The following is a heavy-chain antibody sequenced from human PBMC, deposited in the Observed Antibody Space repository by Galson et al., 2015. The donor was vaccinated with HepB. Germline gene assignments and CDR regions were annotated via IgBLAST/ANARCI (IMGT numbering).Heavy chain of an antibody. CDR3: ATGEPYYYGSGSYLSFDY. CDR1: GFTFSDCY. J-gene: IGHJ4*02. D-gene: IGHD3-10*01. Sequence: SLRLSCAASGFTFSDCYMSWIRQAPGKGLEWLSYISKSGSIVYYADSVKGRFTISRDNAKNSLYLQMNSLRAEDTAVYYCATGEPYYYGSGSYLSFDYWGQGTLVTASS. V-gene: IGHV3-11*01. CDR2: ISKSGSIV.